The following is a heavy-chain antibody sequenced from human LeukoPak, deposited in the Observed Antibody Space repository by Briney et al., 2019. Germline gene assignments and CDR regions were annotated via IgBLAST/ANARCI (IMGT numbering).Heavy chain of an antibody. D-gene: IGHD1-20*01. Sequence: GSLRLSCAASGFTFSHDWMSWVRQAPGEGLEWVASIKQDGSGEHYVDSVKGRFTISRDNAKNSLYLQMNSLRAEDTAVYYCARDHYNWTPDQGYKVFDYWGQGSLVTVSS. V-gene: IGHV3-7*01. CDR1: GFTFSHDW. CDR2: IKQDGSGE. CDR3: ARDHYNWTPDQGYKVFDY. J-gene: IGHJ4*02.